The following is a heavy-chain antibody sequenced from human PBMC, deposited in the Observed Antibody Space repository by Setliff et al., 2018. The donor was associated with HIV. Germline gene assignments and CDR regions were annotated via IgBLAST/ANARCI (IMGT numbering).Heavy chain of an antibody. CDR2: IRDKTSGGTA. CDR1: GFTFSSYA. CDR3: IRGPWRTGMDV. D-gene: IGHD5-12*01. J-gene: IGHJ6*02. Sequence: GGSLRLSCVASGFTFSSYAMTWFRQAPGKGLEWVGFIRDKTSGGTAEYAASVKGRFTLSRDDSKSVAYLQMNSLKTDDTAVYYCIRGPWRTGMDVWGQGTTVTVSS. V-gene: IGHV3-49*03.